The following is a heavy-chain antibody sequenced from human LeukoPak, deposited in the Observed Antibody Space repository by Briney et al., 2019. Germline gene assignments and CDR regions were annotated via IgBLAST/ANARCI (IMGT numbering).Heavy chain of an antibody. CDR2: IYHSGST. Sequence: SETLSLTCTVSGYSISSGYYWGWIRQPPGKGLEWIGSIYHSGSTYYNPSLKSRVTISVDTSKNQFSLKLSSVTAADTAVYYCARAPVDYGYPKHFDYWGQGTLVTVSS. CDR1: GYSISSGYY. J-gene: IGHJ4*02. D-gene: IGHD5-18*01. CDR3: ARAPVDYGYPKHFDY. V-gene: IGHV4-38-2*02.